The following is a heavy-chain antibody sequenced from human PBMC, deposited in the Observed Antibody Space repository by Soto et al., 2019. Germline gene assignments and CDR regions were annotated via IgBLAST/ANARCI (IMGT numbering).Heavy chain of an antibody. J-gene: IGHJ4*02. CDR3: AIRGASQWLKF. D-gene: IGHD6-19*01. CDR1: GYSFTSYW. V-gene: IGHV5-51*01. CDR2: IYTGDSDT. Sequence: GESLKISCKGSGYSFTSYWIGWVRQVPGKGLEWMGIIYTGDSDTRYSPSFQGQVTSSADKSISTAYLQWSSLKASDTAIYYCAIRGASQWLKFWGQGTLVTVSS.